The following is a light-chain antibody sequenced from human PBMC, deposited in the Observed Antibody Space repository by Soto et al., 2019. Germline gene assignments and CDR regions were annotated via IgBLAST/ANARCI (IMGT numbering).Light chain of an antibody. V-gene: IGKV4-1*01. CDR2: WAS. CDR1: QSVLYSSNNKNY. CDR3: QQYYSTPLI. J-gene: IGKJ4*01. Sequence: DIVRTQSPDSLAVSMGERATINCKSSQSVLYSSNNKNYLAWYQQKPGQPPKLLIYWASTRESGVPDRFSGSGSGTDFTLTINSLQAEDVAVYYCQQYYSTPLIFGGGTKVEIK.